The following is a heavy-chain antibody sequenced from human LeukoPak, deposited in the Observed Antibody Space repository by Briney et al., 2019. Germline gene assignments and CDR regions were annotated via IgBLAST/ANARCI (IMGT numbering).Heavy chain of an antibody. V-gene: IGHV3-7*01. CDR3: ARDSSSSLRETFDY. Sequence: GGSLRLSCAASRFTLSNYWMSWVRQAPGKGLEWVANIKQDGSETYYVDSVKGRFTISRDNAKNSLSLQMNSLRAEDTAVYYCARDSSSSLRETFDYWGQGTLVTVSS. CDR2: IKQDGSET. D-gene: IGHD6-6*01. J-gene: IGHJ4*02. CDR1: RFTLSNYW.